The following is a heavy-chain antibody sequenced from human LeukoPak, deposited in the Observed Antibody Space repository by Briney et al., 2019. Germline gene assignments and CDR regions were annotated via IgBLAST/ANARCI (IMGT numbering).Heavy chain of an antibody. D-gene: IGHD3-10*01. CDR2: IYHSGST. CDR3: ARENVLLWFGELLFRYFDY. Sequence: SETLSLTCTVSGGSISSSSNYWGWIRQPPGKGLEWIGSIYHSGSTYYNPSLKSRVTISVDTSKNQFSLKLSSVTAADTAVYYCARENVLLWFGELLFRYFDYWGQGTLVTVSS. J-gene: IGHJ4*02. V-gene: IGHV4-39*07. CDR1: GGSISSSSNY.